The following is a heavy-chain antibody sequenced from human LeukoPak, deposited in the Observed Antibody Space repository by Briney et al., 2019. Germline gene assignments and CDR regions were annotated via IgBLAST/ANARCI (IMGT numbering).Heavy chain of an antibody. CDR1: GGTFTSYA. J-gene: IGHJ4*02. Sequence: SVKLSCKASGGTFTSYAISWVRQAPRQGLEWMGGIIPIFGTANYAQKFQGRVTITTDESTSTAYMELSSLRSEDTAVYYCARDLSGDYFDYWSQGTLVTVSS. D-gene: IGHD4-17*01. CDR3: ARDLSGDYFDY. V-gene: IGHV1-69*05. CDR2: IIPIFGTA.